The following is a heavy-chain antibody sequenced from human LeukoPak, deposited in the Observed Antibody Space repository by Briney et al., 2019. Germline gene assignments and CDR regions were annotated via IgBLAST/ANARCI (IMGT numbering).Heavy chain of an antibody. CDR3: ASTDSSDLDTFDY. D-gene: IGHD3-22*01. J-gene: IGHJ4*02. Sequence: AGGSLRLSCAASGFTFSSYGMHWVRQAPGKGLEWVAFIRYDGSNKYYADSVKGRFTISRDNSKNTLYLQMNSLRAEDTAVYYCASTDSSDLDTFDYWGQGTLVTVSS. V-gene: IGHV3-30*02. CDR2: IRYDGSNK. CDR1: GFTFSSYG.